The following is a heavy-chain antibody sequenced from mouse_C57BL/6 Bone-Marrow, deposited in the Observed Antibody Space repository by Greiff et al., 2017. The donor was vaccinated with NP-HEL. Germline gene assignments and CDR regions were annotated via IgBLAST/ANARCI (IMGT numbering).Heavy chain of an antibody. CDR2: IYPGSGST. CDR1: GYTFTSYW. D-gene: IGHD2-3*01. V-gene: IGHV1-55*01. CDR3: ARDDGYYYYAMDY. J-gene: IGHJ4*01. Sequence: VQLQQPGAELVKPGASVKMSCKASGYTFTSYWITWVKPRPGQGLEWLGDIYPGSGSTNYNEKFQSKATLTVDTSSSTATMQLSSLTSEDSAVYYCARDDGYYYYAMDYWGQGTSVTVSS.